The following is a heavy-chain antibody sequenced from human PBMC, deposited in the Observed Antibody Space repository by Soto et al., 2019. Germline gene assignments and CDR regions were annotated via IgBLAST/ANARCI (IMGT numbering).Heavy chain of an antibody. CDR1: GFTFSSYA. V-gene: IGHV3-23*01. CDR3: AKDQLRIPRLGYFDL. CDR2: ISGSGGST. Sequence: EVQLLESGGGLVQPGGSLRLSCAASGFTFSSYAMSWVRQAPGKGLEWVSAISGSGGSTYYADSVKGRFTISRENSKNTLYLQMNSLRAEDTAVYYCAKDQLRIPRLGYFDLWGRGTLVTVSS. D-gene: IGHD7-27*01. J-gene: IGHJ2*01.